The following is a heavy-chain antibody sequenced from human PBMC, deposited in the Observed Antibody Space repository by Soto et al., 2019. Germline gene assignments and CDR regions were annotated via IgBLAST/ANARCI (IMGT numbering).Heavy chain of an antibody. V-gene: IGHV4-34*01. CDR3: ARGSLRYFDWFISNWFDP. Sequence: QVQLQQWGAGLLKPSETLSLTCAVYGGSFSGYYWSWIRQPPGKGLEWIGEINHSGSTNYNPSLKSRVTISVDTSKNQFSLKLSSVTAADTAVYYCARGSLRYFDWFISNWFDPWGQGILVTVSS. D-gene: IGHD3-9*01. CDR1: GGSFSGYY. CDR2: INHSGST. J-gene: IGHJ5*02.